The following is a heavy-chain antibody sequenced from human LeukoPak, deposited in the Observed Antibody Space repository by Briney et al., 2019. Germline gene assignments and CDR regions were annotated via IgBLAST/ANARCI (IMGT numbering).Heavy chain of an antibody. CDR3: ARDPSGNGGGGEYYFDY. D-gene: IGHD1-26*01. Sequence: SETLSLTCAVSGGSISSNYRWTWVRQPPGKGLEWIGEIYRSGSTNYNPSLKSRVTLSVDKSKNQFSLKLSSVTAADTALYYCARDPSGNGGGGEYYFDYWGQGTLVTVSS. J-gene: IGHJ4*02. CDR1: GGSISSNYR. CDR2: IYRSGST. V-gene: IGHV4-4*02.